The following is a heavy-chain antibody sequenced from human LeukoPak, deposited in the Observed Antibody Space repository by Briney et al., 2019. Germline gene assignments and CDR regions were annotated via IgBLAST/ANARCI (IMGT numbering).Heavy chain of an antibody. CDR2: ISYDGSNK. J-gene: IGHJ4*02. CDR1: GFTFSSYA. V-gene: IGHV3-30*04. CDR3: ASLGIAVEFEKENFDY. Sequence: PGGSLRLSCAASGFTFSSYAMHWVRQAPGKGLEWVAVISYDGSNKYYADSVKGRFTISRDNSKNTLYLQMNSLRAEDTAVYYCASLGIAVEFEKENFDYWGQGTLVTVSS. D-gene: IGHD6-19*01.